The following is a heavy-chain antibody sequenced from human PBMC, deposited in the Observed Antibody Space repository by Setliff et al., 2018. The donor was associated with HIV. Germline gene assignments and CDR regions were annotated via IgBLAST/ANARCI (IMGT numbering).Heavy chain of an antibody. D-gene: IGHD3-10*01. CDR1: GDTFTSHA. CDR2: IIPIFGTP. Sequence: SVKVSCKASGDTFTSHAISWVRQAPGQGLEWMGGIIPIFGTPNYAQKFKGRLTITADESTSTAYMEVNSLRFEDTAVYYCARVFYYSAGSYSLDYWGQETLVTVSS. CDR3: ARVFYYSAGSYSLDY. J-gene: IGHJ4*01. V-gene: IGHV1-69*13.